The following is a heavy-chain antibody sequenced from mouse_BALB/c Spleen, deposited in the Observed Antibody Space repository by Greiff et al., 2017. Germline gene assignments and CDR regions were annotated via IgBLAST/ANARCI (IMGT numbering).Heavy chain of an antibody. Sequence: EVQLQQSGPVLARPGASVKMSCKASGYTFTSYWMHWVKQRPGQGLEWIGAIYPGNSDTSYNQKFKGKAKLTAVTSTSTAYMELSSLTNEDSAVYYCTREGGYYRYFDVWGAGTTVTVSS. D-gene: IGHD2-2*01. V-gene: IGHV1-5*01. CDR1: GYTFTSYW. CDR3: TREGGYYRYFDV. J-gene: IGHJ1*01. CDR2: IYPGNSDT.